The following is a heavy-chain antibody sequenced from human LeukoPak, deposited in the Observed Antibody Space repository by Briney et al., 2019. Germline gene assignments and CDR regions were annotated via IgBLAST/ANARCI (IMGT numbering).Heavy chain of an antibody. D-gene: IGHD4-17*01. CDR2: FYSSTRT. CDR3: ARCMSELDYGDYAYYYHMDV. J-gene: IGHJ6*04. V-gene: IGHV4-61*09. Sequence: SETLSLTCTVSGDSLTSGSRYWSWIRQPAGKGLEWIGHFYSSTRTTYNPSLESRVTISGDTAKNQFSLKLDSVTTADTAVYFCARCMSELDYGDYAYYYHMDVWGKGTTVTVSS. CDR1: GDSLTSGSRY.